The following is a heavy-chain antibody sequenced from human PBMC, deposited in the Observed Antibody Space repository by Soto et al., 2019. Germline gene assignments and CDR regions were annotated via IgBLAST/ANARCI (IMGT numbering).Heavy chain of an antibody. D-gene: IGHD6-6*01. Sequence: SETLSLTCTVSGGSISSSSYYWGWIRQPPGKGLVWIGSVYDSGSTYSNPSLKGLVTKSVDTSKNQFSPRLSSVTAADTAVYYCARQKGKSIAARPSSLDIQGWFDPWGQGTLVTVSS. CDR3: ARQKGKSIAARPSSLDIQGWFDP. J-gene: IGHJ5*02. CDR2: VYDSGST. V-gene: IGHV4-39*01. CDR1: GGSISSSSYY.